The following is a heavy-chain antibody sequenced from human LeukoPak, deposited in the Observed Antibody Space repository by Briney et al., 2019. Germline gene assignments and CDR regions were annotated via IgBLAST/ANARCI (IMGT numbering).Heavy chain of an antibody. J-gene: IGHJ4*02. Sequence: ASVKVSCKASGYTFTGYYMYWVRQAPGQGLEWMGWINPNSGGTNYAQKFQGRVTMTRDTSISTAYMELSRLRSDDTAVYYCAREGGRGNYYAHWGQGTLVTVSS. V-gene: IGHV1-2*02. D-gene: IGHD1-26*01. CDR1: GYTFTGYY. CDR3: AREGGRGNYYAH. CDR2: INPNSGGT.